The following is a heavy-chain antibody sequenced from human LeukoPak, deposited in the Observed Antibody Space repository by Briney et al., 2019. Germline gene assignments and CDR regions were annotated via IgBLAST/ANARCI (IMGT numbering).Heavy chain of an antibody. CDR2: INHSGST. CDR3: ARQPMDV. Sequence: PSETLSLTCTVSGYSISSGYYWSWIRQPPGKGLEWIGEINHSGSTNYNPSLKSRVTISVDTSKNQFSLKLSSVTAADTAVYYCARQPMDVWGKGTTVTISS. D-gene: IGHD1-14*01. CDR1: GYSISSGYY. J-gene: IGHJ6*04. V-gene: IGHV4-38-2*02.